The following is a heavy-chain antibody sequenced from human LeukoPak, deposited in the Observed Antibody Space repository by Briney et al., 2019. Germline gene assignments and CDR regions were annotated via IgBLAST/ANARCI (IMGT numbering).Heavy chain of an antibody. CDR1: GGTFSRYL. J-gene: IGHJ4*02. CDR3: ARDLVGSRTGYSSGAWDY. D-gene: IGHD3/OR15-3a*01. V-gene: IGHV1-69*01. CDR2: IFPIVGTA. Sequence: KISCKASGGTFSRYLISWVRQAPGQGLEWMGGIFPIVGTADYAQKFQGRVTITADESTSTAYMELSSLKSEDTAVYYCARDLVGSRTGYSSGAWDYWGQGTLVTVSS.